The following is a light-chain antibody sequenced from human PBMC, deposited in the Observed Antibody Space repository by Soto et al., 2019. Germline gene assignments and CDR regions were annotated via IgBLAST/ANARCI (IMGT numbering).Light chain of an antibody. J-gene: IGKJ4*01. CDR1: QGMNNF. V-gene: IGKV1-27*01. CDR3: QTYDSVPLT. CDR2: DAS. Sequence: DIQMTQSPSSLSASVGDRVTITCRASQGMNNFVAWYQQKPCEVPKLLIYDASTLQSGVPSRFSGSGFGKDFVLTVSSLEPDDVATYYCQTYDSVPLTFGGGTMGEIK.